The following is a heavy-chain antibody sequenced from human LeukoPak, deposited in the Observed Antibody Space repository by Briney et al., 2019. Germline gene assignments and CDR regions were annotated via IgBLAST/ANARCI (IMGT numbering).Heavy chain of an antibody. Sequence: GRSLRLSCAASGFTFSRYAMHWVRQAPGKGLEWVAVISYDGSNKYYADSVKGRFTISRDNSKNTLYLQMNSLRAEDTAVYYCARDRGATYYDFWSGYYSYYYMDVWGKGTTVTVSS. V-gene: IGHV3-30*01. J-gene: IGHJ6*03. D-gene: IGHD3-3*01. CDR2: ISYDGSNK. CDR3: ARDRGATYYDFWSGYYSYYYMDV. CDR1: GFTFSRYA.